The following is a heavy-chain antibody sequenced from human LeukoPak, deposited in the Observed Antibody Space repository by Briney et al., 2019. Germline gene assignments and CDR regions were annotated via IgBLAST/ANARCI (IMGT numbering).Heavy chain of an antibody. CDR1: GGPFSDYY. CDR3: ARDHSSGTGASYYYYYYGMDV. J-gene: IGHJ6*02. CDR2: INHSGST. V-gene: IGHV4-34*01. D-gene: IGHD6-19*01. Sequence: SETLSLTCAVYGGPFSDYYWSWIRQPPGKGLEWIGKINHSGSTNYSPSLKSRVTISIDTSKNQFSLKLSSVTAADTAVYYCARDHSSGTGASYYYYYYGMDVWGQGTTVTVSS.